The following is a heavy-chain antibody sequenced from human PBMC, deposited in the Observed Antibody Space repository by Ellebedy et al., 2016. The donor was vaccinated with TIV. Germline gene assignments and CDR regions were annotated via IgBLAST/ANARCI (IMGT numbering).Heavy chain of an antibody. CDR2: IYHSGST. CDR3: ATFRNLDGFDI. V-gene: IGHV4-38-2*02. J-gene: IGHJ3*02. Sequence: SETLSLTCSVSGYAISSGYYWGCIRQPPGKGLEWIGSIYHSGSTYYNPSLKRRVTISIDTSKNQFSLKLSSVTAADTAVYYCATFRNLDGFDIWGQGTMVTVSS. CDR1: GYAISSGYY.